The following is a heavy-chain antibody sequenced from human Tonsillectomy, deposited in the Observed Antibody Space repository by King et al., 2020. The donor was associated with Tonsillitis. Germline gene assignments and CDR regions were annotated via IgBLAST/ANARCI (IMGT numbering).Heavy chain of an antibody. V-gene: IGHV5-51*03. J-gene: IGHJ4*02. CDR1: GYNFTSYW. D-gene: IGHD6-13*01. CDR2: IYTCDSDT. Sequence: QLVQSGAEVKKPGESLKISCKASGYNFTSYWIDWVRQMPGKGLEWRRTIYTCDSDTRYSPSFQGQVTMSADKSISTAYLQWSSLKASDTAMYYCARREFGSSWYWYWGQGTLVTVSS. CDR3: ARREFGSSWYWY.